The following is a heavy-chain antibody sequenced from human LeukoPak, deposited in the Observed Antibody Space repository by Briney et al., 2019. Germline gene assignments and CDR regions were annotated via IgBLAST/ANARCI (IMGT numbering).Heavy chain of an antibody. V-gene: IGHV4-61*08. CDR3: ARDNWADAFDI. CDR1: GGSISSGGYY. J-gene: IGHJ3*02. CDR2: IYYSGST. Sequence: PSETLSLTCTVSGGSISSGGYYWSWIRQPPGKGLEWIGYIYYSGSTNYNPSLKSRVTISVDTSKNQFSLKLSSVTAADTAVYYCARDNWADAFDIWGQGTMVTVSS. D-gene: IGHD7-27*01.